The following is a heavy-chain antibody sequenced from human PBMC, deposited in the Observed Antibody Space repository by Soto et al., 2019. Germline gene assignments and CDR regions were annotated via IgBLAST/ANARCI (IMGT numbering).Heavy chain of an antibody. J-gene: IGHJ6*02. V-gene: IGHV5-51*01. CDR1: GYTFTDYC. CDR2: IYPGASDT. CDR3: ARHISNFGDYCYAKDV. D-gene: IGHD1-20*01. Sequence: ESLKISCKGSGYTFTDYCIGWVRQLPGKGLEWMCIIYPGASDTRYSPSFQGHVTITVDQSTSTAYLQWNTLKASDTARYYCARHISNFGDYCYAKDVLARATSVPGSS.